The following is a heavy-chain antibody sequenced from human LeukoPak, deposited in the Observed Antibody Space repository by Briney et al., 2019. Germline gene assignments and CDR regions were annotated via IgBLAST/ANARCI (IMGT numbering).Heavy chain of an antibody. Sequence: GGSLRLSCAASGFTFSNYIMHWVRQAPGKGLDWVAVTLEDGRYQSYSDSVKGRFTISRDNSKNTLFLQMNSLRAEDTAVYYCARDLGQYYDTSDNWFDPWGQGTLVTVSS. D-gene: IGHD3-22*01. V-gene: IGHV3-30*04. CDR2: TLEDGRYQ. CDR1: GFTFSNYI. CDR3: ARDLGQYYDTSDNWFDP. J-gene: IGHJ5*02.